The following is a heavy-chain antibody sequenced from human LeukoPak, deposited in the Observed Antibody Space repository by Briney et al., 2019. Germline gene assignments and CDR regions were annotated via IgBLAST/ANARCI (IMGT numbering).Heavy chain of an antibody. J-gene: IGHJ4*02. CDR3: AKDIPPYCSGGSCYSKQPSDY. Sequence: GGSLRLSCAASGFTFSSYGMHWVRQAPGKGLEWVAVISYDGSNKYYADSVKGRFTISRDNSKNTLYLQMNSLRAEDTAVYYCAKDIPPYCSGGSCYSKQPSDYWGQGTLVTVSS. CDR1: GFTFSSYG. CDR2: ISYDGSNK. V-gene: IGHV3-30*18. D-gene: IGHD2-15*01.